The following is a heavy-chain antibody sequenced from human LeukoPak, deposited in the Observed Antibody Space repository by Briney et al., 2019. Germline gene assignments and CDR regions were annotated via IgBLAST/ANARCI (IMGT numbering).Heavy chain of an antibody. CDR3: ASASGYSSSWYLYFDY. D-gene: IGHD6-13*01. J-gene: IGHJ4*02. V-gene: IGHV1-69*05. CDR2: IIPIFGTA. CDR1: GGTLSSYA. Sequence: ASVKVSCKASGGTLSSYAISWVRQAPGQGLEWMGGIIPIFGTANYAQKFQGRVTITTDESTSTAYMELSSLRSEDTAVYYCASASGYSSSWYLYFDYWGQGTLVTVSS.